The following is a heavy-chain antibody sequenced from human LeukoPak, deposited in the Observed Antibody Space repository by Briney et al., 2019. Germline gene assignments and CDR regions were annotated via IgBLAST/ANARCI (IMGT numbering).Heavy chain of an antibody. J-gene: IGHJ2*01. V-gene: IGHV4-61*02. CDR1: GGSISSGSYY. Sequence: NASETLSLTCTVSGGSISSGSYYWSWIRQPAGKELEWIGRIYTSGTTNYSPSLKSRVTISVDTSKKEFSLKLTSLTAADTAVYYCARGYDCGGDCYSRWYFDLWGRGTLVTVSS. D-gene: IGHD2-21*01. CDR2: IYTSGTT. CDR3: ARGYDCGGDCYSRWYFDL.